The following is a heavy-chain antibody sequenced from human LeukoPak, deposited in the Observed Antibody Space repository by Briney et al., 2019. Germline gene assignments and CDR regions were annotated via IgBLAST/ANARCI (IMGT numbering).Heavy chain of an antibody. CDR2: MNPNSGNT. Sequence: GASVKVSCKASGYTFTSYDINWVRQATGQGLEWMGWMNPNSGNTGYAQKFQGRISMTRNTSINTAYMELSSLRSEDTAAYYCARGGYNGYMNHGMDVWGQGTAVTVSS. D-gene: IGHD5-12*01. CDR1: GYTFTSYD. CDR3: ARGGYNGYMNHGMDV. J-gene: IGHJ6*02. V-gene: IGHV1-8*01.